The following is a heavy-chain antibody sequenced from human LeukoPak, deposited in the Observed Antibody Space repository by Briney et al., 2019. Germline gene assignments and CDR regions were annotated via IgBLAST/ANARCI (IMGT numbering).Heavy chain of an antibody. CDR1: GFTFTTYW. D-gene: IGHD3-22*01. CDR3: AREGQNYYDSSGYDY. Sequence: GGSLRLSCAASGFTFTTYWMTWVRQAPGKGLEWVSNINQDGSEKYFVDSVKGRFTISRDNAKNSLYLQMNSLRAEDTAVYYCAREGQNYYDSSGYDYWGQGTLVTVSS. V-gene: IGHV3-7*01. CDR2: INQDGSEK. J-gene: IGHJ4*02.